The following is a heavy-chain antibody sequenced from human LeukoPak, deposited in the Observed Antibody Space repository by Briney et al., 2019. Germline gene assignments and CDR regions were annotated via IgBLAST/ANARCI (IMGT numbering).Heavy chain of an antibody. J-gene: IGHJ4*02. Sequence: PSETLSLTCTVSGYSISSDYYWGWIRQPPGKGLEWIATVFRNRNTFYKPSLRSRVTRSVDTSKNQFSLNLRSVTAADTAVYYCARGGNAFDNWGQGTLVTVSS. CDR3: ARGGNAFDN. D-gene: IGHD1-1*01. CDR1: GYSISSDYY. V-gene: IGHV4-38-2*02. CDR2: VFRNRNT.